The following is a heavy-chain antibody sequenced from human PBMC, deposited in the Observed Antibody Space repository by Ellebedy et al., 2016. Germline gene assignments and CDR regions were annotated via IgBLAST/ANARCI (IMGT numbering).Heavy chain of an antibody. Sequence: SETLSLTCTVSGGSISSYYWSWIRQPPGKGLEWIGYIYYSGSTNYNPSLKSRVTISVDTSKDQFSLMLSSVTATDTAVYYCARTYYYGSGSYFRTDYYYGMDVWGQGTTVTVSS. D-gene: IGHD3-10*01. CDR1: GGSISSYY. CDR3: ARTYYYGSGSYFRTDYYYGMDV. V-gene: IGHV4-59*08. J-gene: IGHJ6*02. CDR2: IYYSGST.